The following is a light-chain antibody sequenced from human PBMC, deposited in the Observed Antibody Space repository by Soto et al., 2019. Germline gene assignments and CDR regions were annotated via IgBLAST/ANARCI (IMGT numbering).Light chain of an antibody. CDR1: SSNIGKNY. CDR3: GTWDSSLSAVV. V-gene: IGLV1-51*01. CDR2: DNN. J-gene: IGLJ2*01. Sequence: QSVLTQLPSVSAAPGQKVTISCSGSSSNIGKNYVSWYQQLPGTAPKLLIYDNNKRPSGIPDRFSGSKSGTSATLGITGLQTGDEADYYCGTWDSSLSAVVFGGGTKLTVL.